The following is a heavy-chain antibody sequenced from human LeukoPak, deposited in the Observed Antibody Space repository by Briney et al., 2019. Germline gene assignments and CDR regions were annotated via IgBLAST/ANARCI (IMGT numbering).Heavy chain of an antibody. CDR3: ARDVHGDYGSGWFDP. V-gene: IGHV1-69*05. J-gene: IGHJ5*02. CDR1: GGTFNNFA. CDR2: IMPLFGTA. D-gene: IGHD4-17*01. Sequence: SVKVSCKISGGTFNNFAISWVRQAPGQGLEWLGGIMPLFGTAGYAQKFQGRVTITKDESTRTVYLELTSLTSDDTAVYYCARDVHGDYGSGWFDPWGQGTLVSVSS.